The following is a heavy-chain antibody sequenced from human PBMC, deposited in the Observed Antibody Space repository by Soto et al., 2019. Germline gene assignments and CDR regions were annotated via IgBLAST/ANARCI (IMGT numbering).Heavy chain of an antibody. D-gene: IGHD1-26*01. CDR1: GYQFAKHW. CDR3: ARFPSGRDPNWFDP. Sequence: QALKIPRKASGYQFAKHWIGWVHQLQGKGLELMGIIYPDSSDTRYSPSFQGQVTISADKSITTAYLQWSSLKASDTAMYYCARFPSGRDPNWFDPWGQGTLVTVSS. J-gene: IGHJ5*02. V-gene: IGHV5-51*07. CDR2: IYPDSSDT.